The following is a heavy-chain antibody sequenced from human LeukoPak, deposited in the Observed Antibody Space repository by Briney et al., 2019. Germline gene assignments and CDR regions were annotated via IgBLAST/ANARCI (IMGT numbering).Heavy chain of an antibody. CDR1: GYTFTIYG. CDR2: ISAYNGNT. D-gene: IGHD2-2*01. J-gene: IGHJ6*03. V-gene: IGHV1-18*01. CDR3: ARVCTSALCHYYMDV. Sequence: ASVKVPCKASGYTFTIYGISWVRQAPGQGLERMGWISAYNGNTNYAHKLQDRVTMTTDTSTSTAYMELRSLRSDDTAVYYCARVCTSALCHYYMDVWGKGTTVTISS.